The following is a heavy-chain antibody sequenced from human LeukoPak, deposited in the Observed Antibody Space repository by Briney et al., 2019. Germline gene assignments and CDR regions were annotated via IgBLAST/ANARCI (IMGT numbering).Heavy chain of an antibody. CDR3: ALSPYTYYYDSSGYGRDY. CDR1: GFTFSSHT. D-gene: IGHD3-22*01. Sequence: GGSLRLSCAASGFTFSSHTMSWVRQAPGKGLAWVSSISGSGASTYYADSVKGRFTISRDNSKNTLYLQLNSLRAEDTAVYYCALSPYTYYYDSSGYGRDYWGQGTLVTVSS. V-gene: IGHV3-23*01. CDR2: ISGSGAST. J-gene: IGHJ4*02.